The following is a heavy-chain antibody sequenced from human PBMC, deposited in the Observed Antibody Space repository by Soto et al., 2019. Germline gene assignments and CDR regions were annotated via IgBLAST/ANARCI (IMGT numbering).Heavy chain of an antibody. J-gene: IGHJ4*02. V-gene: IGHV3-30-3*01. CDR1: GFTFSSYA. Sequence: AGGSLRLSCAASGFTFSSYAMHWVRQAPGKGLEWVAVISYDGSNKYYADSVKGRFTISRDNSKNTLYLQMNSLRAEDTAVYYCARVLANWGLVGLLPDYWGQGTLVTVSS. CDR2: ISYDGSNK. D-gene: IGHD7-27*01. CDR3: ARVLANWGLVGLLPDY.